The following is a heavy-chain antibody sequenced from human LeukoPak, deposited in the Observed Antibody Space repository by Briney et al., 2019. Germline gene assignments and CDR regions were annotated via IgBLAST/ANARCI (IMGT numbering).Heavy chain of an antibody. CDR3: ARDLIWFGELSHFDY. Sequence: GASVKVSCKASGYTFTSYGISWVRQAPGQRLEWMGWISAYNGNTNYAQKLQGRVTMTTDTSTSTAYMELRSLRSDDTAVYYCARDLIWFGELSHFDYWGQGTLVTVSS. J-gene: IGHJ4*02. D-gene: IGHD3-10*01. CDR1: GYTFTSYG. CDR2: ISAYNGNT. V-gene: IGHV1-18*01.